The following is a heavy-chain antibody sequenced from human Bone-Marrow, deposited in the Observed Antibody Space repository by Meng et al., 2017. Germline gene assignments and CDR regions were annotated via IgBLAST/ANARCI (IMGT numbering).Heavy chain of an antibody. V-gene: IGHV3-73*01. CDR2: IGSIRKNYVT. CDR3: TSNVRYFDWLVYYYYYGMDV. Sequence: GGSLRLSCVVSGVTISGSDIHWVRQASGKGLEWVGRIGSIRKNYVTAYAASMRGKFTISRDDSKNTLYLQMNSLKTEDTAVYYCTSNVRYFDWLVYYYYYGMDVWGQGTTVTVSS. CDR1: GVTISGSD. D-gene: IGHD3-9*01. J-gene: IGHJ6*02.